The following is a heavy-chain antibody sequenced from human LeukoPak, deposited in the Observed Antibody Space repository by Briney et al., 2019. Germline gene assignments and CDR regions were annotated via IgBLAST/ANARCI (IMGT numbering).Heavy chain of an antibody. D-gene: IGHD5-18*01. CDR3: ATRDESRTDVVPPDY. CDR2: THRSGDT. Sequence: SGTLSLTCAVSGVSISNGNWWTWVRQPPGKGLEWIGETHRSGDTKYSPSLETRVTISTDRYNNHLSLNLHSVTAADTAVYYCATRDESRTDVVPPDYWGQGTLVTVSS. CDR1: GVSISNGNW. J-gene: IGHJ4*02. V-gene: IGHV4-4*02.